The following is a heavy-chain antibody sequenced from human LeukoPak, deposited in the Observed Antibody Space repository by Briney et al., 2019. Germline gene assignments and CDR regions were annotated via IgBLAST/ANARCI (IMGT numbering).Heavy chain of an antibody. J-gene: IGHJ4*02. D-gene: IGHD5-18*01. Sequence: SETLSLTCTVSGGSISSYYWSWIRQPPGKGLEWIGYIYYSGSTNYNPSLKSRVTISVDTSKNQFSLKLSSMTAADTAVYYCARVDTAMVGYFDYWGQGTLDTVSS. CDR1: GGSISSYY. V-gene: IGHV4-59*01. CDR2: IYYSGST. CDR3: ARVDTAMVGYFDY.